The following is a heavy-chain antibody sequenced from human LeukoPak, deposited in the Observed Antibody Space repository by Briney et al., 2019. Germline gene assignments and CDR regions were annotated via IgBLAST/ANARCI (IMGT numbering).Heavy chain of an antibody. D-gene: IGHD4-23*01. CDR3: ARRAGVTRTSHYFDY. Sequence: PSQTLSLTCTVSGGSISSYYWSWIRQPPGTGLEWIGYIYYSGSTSYNPSLKSRVTISVDTSKNQFSLKLSSVTAADTAVYYCARRAGVTRTSHYFDYWGQGTLVTVSS. CDR2: IYYSGST. CDR1: GGSISSYY. V-gene: IGHV4-59*01. J-gene: IGHJ4*02.